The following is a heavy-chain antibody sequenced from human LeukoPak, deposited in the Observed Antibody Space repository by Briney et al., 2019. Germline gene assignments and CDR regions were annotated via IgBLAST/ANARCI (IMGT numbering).Heavy chain of an antibody. V-gene: IGHV4-59*01. Sequence: SETLSLTCTVSGGSISSYYWSWIRQPPGKRLEWIGYIYYSGSTNYNPSLKSRVTISVDTSKNQFSLKLSSVTAADTAVYYCASGTYYDFWSGFPKVDYWSQGTLVTVSS. CDR2: IYYSGST. CDR1: GGSISSYY. J-gene: IGHJ4*02. CDR3: ASGTYYDFWSGFPKVDY. D-gene: IGHD3-3*01.